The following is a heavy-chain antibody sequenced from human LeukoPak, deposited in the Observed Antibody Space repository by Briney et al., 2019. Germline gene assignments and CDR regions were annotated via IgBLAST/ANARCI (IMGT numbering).Heavy chain of an antibody. CDR1: GFIFSSYP. D-gene: IGHD5-18*01. Sequence: GGSLRLSCVLSGFIFSSYPMSWVPQAPGKGLEGVSGISNSGHSTYNADSVKGRFSSTRDNSKNTLYLQMNSLRAEDTAVYYCAKDWRNGYSSDWYSEGYFPHWGQGTLVTVSS. V-gene: IGHV3-23*01. CDR3: AKDWRNGYSSDWYSEGYFPH. CDR2: ISNSGHST. J-gene: IGHJ1*01.